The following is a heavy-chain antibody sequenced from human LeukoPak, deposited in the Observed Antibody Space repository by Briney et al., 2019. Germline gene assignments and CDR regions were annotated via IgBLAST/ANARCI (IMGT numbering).Heavy chain of an antibody. CDR3: AREGGIYGSGSAVPYYYYYYGMDV. D-gene: IGHD3-10*01. V-gene: IGHV4-61*08. CDR2: IYYSGST. Sequence: SETLSLTCAVSGGSISSGGYYWSWIRQPPGKGLEWIGYIYYSGSTNYNPSLKSRVTISVDTSKNQFSLKLSSVTAADTAVYYCAREGGIYGSGSAVPYYYYYYGMDVWGQGTTVTVSS. J-gene: IGHJ6*02. CDR1: GGSISSGGYY.